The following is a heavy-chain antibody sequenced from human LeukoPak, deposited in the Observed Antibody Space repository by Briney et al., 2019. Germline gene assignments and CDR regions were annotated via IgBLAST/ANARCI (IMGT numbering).Heavy chain of an antibody. D-gene: IGHD3-22*01. V-gene: IGHV3-23*01. CDR1: GFTFSKYY. Sequence: GGSLRLSCAASGFTFSKYYMHWVRQAPGKGLEWVSGISGSGVSTYYADSVKGRFTISRDNSKNTLYLQMNSLRAEDTAVYYCAKDRSYYDSSGYIYYFDYWGQGTLVTVSS. J-gene: IGHJ4*02. CDR3: AKDRSYYDSSGYIYYFDY. CDR2: ISGSGVST.